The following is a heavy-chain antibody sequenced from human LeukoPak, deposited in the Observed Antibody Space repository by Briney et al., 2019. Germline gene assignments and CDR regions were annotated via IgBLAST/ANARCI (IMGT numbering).Heavy chain of an antibody. CDR2: INAGNGNT. D-gene: IGHD2-15*01. Sequence: GASVKVPCKASGYTFTSYAMHWVRQAPGQRLEWMGWINAGNGNTKYSQKFQGRVTITRDTSASTAYMELSSLRSEDTAVYYCARPTYQYCSGGSCPYYYYYYGMDVWGQGTTVTVSS. J-gene: IGHJ6*02. V-gene: IGHV1-3*01. CDR3: ARPTYQYCSGGSCPYYYYYYGMDV. CDR1: GYTFTSYA.